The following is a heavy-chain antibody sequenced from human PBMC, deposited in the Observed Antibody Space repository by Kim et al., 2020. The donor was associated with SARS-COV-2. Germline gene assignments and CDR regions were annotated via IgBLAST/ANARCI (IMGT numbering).Heavy chain of an antibody. CDR1: GFTFSSYG. CDR3: ARDIVVVPAAMIGY. Sequence: GGSLRLSCAASGFTFSSYGMHWVRQAPGKGLEWVAVIWYDGSNKYYADSVKGRFTISRDNSKNTLYLQMNSLRAEDTAVYYCARDIVVVPAAMIGYWGQGTLVTVSS. J-gene: IGHJ4*02. V-gene: IGHV3-33*01. CDR2: IWYDGSNK. D-gene: IGHD2-2*01.